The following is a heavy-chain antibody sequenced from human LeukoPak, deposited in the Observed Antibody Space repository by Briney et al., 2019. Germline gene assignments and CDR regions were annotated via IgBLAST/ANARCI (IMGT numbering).Heavy chain of an antibody. V-gene: IGHV3-30*18. CDR2: ISYDGSNK. J-gene: IGHJ4*02. D-gene: IGHD1-26*01. CDR3: AKDFRRISGSYYVFDY. Sequence: PGGSLRLSCAASGFTLSSYGMHWVRQAPGKGLEWVAVISYDGSNKYYADSVKGRFTISRDNSKNTLYLQMNSLRAEDTAVYYCAKDFRRISGSYYVFDYWGQGTLVTVSS. CDR1: GFTLSSYG.